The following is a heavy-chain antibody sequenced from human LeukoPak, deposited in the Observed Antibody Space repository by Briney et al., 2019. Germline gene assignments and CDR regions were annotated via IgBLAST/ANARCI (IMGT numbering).Heavy chain of an antibody. CDR1: GGSISSGDYY. CDR3: ARPYYDFWSGYFWIDP. V-gene: IGHV4-30-4*08. CDR2: IYYSGST. Sequence: SQTLSLTCTVSGGSISSGDYYWSWIRQPPGKGLEWIVYIYYSGSTYYNPSLKSRVTISVDTSKNQFSLKLSSVTAADTAVYYCARPYYDFWSGYFWIDPWGQGTLVTVSS. D-gene: IGHD3-3*01. J-gene: IGHJ5*02.